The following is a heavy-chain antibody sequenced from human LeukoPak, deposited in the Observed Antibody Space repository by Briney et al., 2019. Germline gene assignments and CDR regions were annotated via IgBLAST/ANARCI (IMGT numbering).Heavy chain of an antibody. CDR3: ARGHDFWSGYYILDY. J-gene: IGHJ4*02. CDR2: ISAYNANT. D-gene: IGHD3-3*01. Sequence: ASVKVSCKASGYTFTVYYMHWVRQAPGQGLEWMGWISAYNANTNYAQKLQGRVTMTTDTSTSTAYMELRSLRSDDTAVYYCARGHDFWSGYYILDYWGQGTLVTVSS. CDR1: GYTFTVYY. V-gene: IGHV1-18*04.